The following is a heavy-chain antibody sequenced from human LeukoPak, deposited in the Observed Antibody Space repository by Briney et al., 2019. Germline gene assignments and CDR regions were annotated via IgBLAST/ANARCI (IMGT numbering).Heavy chain of an antibody. V-gene: IGHV3-15*07. CDR1: GFTFSNAW. J-gene: IGHJ4*02. CDR2: IKSKTDGGPT. D-gene: IGHD2-15*01. CDR3: TTEGSTN. Sequence: GGSLRLSCAASGFTFSNAWMSWVRQAPGKGLEWVGRIKSKTDGGPTDYAAPVKGRFTISRDDSKNTLYLQMNSLKTEDTAVYYCTTEGSTNWGQGTLVTVSS.